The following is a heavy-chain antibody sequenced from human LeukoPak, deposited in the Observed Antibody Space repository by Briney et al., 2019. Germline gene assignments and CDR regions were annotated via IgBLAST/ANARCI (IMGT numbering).Heavy chain of an antibody. CDR2: IYSGSST. Sequence: PGGSLRLSCAASGFTVSSNYMSWVRQAPGKGLEWVSVIYSGSSTYYADSVKGRFIISRDNSKNTLYLQMNSLRAEDTAVYYCARAGQYYFDYWGQGTLVTVSS. V-gene: IGHV3-53*01. CDR1: GFTVSSNY. J-gene: IGHJ4*02. CDR3: ARAGQYYFDY. D-gene: IGHD4-11*01.